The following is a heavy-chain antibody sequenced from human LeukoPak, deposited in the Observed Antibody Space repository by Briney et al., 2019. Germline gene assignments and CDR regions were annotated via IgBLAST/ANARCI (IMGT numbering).Heavy chain of an antibody. CDR1: GGSFSSYY. Sequence: SETLSLTCDVYGGSFSSYYWGWIRQPPGKVLEWIGSIYYSGSTYYNPSLKSRVTISVDTSKNHFSLRLSSVTAADTAVYYCARSYCTSTSCYQNWFDPWGQGTLVTVSS. CDR2: IYYSGST. D-gene: IGHD2-2*01. J-gene: IGHJ5*02. CDR3: ARSYCTSTSCYQNWFDP. V-gene: IGHV4-39*02.